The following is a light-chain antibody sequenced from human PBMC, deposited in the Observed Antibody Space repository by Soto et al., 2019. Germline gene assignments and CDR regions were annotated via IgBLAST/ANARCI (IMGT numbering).Light chain of an antibody. V-gene: IGKV3-20*01. CDR3: QQYDNSPIT. CDR2: GAS. J-gene: IGKJ5*01. CDR1: QSISSSF. Sequence: ELVLTQSPGILSLSPGERASLSCGGSQSISSSFLAWYQQKPGQAPRLLIYGASSRATGIPDRFSGTGSETDFTLTISRLEPEDFAVYYCQQYDNSPITFGQGTRLEIK.